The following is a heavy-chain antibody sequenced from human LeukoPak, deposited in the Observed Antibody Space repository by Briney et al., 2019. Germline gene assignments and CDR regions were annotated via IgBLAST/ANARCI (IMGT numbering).Heavy chain of an antibody. V-gene: IGHV3-74*01. CDR3: SRGGLYGSVDY. D-gene: IGHD4-17*01. Sequence: GGSLTLSCAACGYTFNSYWMHWVRQAPGKGLVWVSRINNDGSGTNYADSVKGRFTISRDNAKNTLYLQMNSLRAEDTAVYYCSRGGLYGSVDYWGQGTLVTVSS. CDR1: GYTFNSYW. CDR2: INNDGSGT. J-gene: IGHJ4*02.